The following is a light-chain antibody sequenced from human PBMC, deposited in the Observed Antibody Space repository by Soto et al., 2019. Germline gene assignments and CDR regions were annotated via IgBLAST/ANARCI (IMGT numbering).Light chain of an antibody. Sequence: EIVLTQSPATLSLSPGERATLSCRASQSVSTFLAWYQHKPGQAPRLLIYDASNRATGIPDRFSGSGSGTDFTLTITRLEPEDFAMYYCQRYDSLRTFGQGTKVDIK. CDR2: DAS. CDR1: QSVSTF. J-gene: IGKJ1*01. V-gene: IGKV3-11*01. CDR3: QRYDSLRT.